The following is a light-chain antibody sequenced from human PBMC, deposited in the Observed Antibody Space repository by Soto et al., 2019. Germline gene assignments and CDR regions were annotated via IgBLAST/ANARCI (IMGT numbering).Light chain of an antibody. Sequence: EIVMTQSPATLSVSPGERATLSCRASQSVSSNLAWYQQKPGQAPRLLIYAASTRATGIPARFSGSGSGTEFTLTISSLKSEDFAVYYCQQYNKWPTFGQGTKVEIK. CDR3: QQYNKWPT. J-gene: IGKJ1*01. CDR2: AAS. CDR1: QSVSSN. V-gene: IGKV3-15*01.